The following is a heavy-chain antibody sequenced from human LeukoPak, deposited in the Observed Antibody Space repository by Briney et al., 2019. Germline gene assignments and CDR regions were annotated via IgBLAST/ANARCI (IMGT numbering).Heavy chain of an antibody. CDR1: GYTFTSYE. Sequence: ASVKVSCTASGYTFTSYEIHWVRQAPGQGLEWMGWISAYNGNTNYAQKLQGRVTMTTDTSTSTAYMELRSLRSDDTAVYYCARPHSIYDSNGYYPFDYWGQGTLVTVSS. V-gene: IGHV1-18*01. CDR3: ARPHSIYDSNGYYPFDY. D-gene: IGHD3-22*01. CDR2: ISAYNGNT. J-gene: IGHJ4*02.